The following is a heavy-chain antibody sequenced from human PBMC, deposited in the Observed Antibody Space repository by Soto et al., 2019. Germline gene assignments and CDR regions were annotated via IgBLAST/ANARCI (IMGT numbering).Heavy chain of an antibody. D-gene: IGHD3-22*01. J-gene: IGHJ4*02. CDR3: AHSSYYDSSGYAYFDY. Sequence: QITLKESGPTLVKPTQTLTLTCTFSGFSLSTSGVGVGWIRQPPGKALEWLALIYWDDDKRYSPSLKSRLTITKDTSKNQVVLTMTNMDPVDTATYYCAHSSYYDSSGYAYFDYWGQGTLVTVSS. CDR1: GFSLSTSGVG. V-gene: IGHV2-5*02. CDR2: IYWDDDK.